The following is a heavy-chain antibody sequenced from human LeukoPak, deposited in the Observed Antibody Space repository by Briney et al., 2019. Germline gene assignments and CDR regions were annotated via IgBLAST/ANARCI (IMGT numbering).Heavy chain of an antibody. Sequence: APVKVSRKASGYTXTRYYMHWVRQAPGQGLEWMGIINPSDGVIDYAQKFQDRVTMTRDTSTSTVYMELSSLRSEDTAVYYCARRGSGSYVLDYWGQGTLVTVSS. D-gene: IGHD3-10*01. CDR3: ARRGSGSYVLDY. V-gene: IGHV1-46*01. CDR1: GYTXTRYY. CDR2: INPSDGVI. J-gene: IGHJ4*02.